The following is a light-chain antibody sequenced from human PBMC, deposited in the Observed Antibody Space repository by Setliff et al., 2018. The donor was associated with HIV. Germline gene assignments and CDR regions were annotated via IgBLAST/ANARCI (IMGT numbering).Light chain of an antibody. CDR3: TSYSSRSTPYV. J-gene: IGLJ1*01. V-gene: IGLV2-14*01. Sequence: QSVLTQPASVSGSPGQSITISCTGTSSDVGGFNYVSWYQHHPGKAPKLMIYEVSNRPSGVSNRFSGSKSGNTAPLTISGLQAEDEADYYCTSYSSRSTPYVFGTGTKVTVL. CDR2: EVS. CDR1: SSDVGGFNY.